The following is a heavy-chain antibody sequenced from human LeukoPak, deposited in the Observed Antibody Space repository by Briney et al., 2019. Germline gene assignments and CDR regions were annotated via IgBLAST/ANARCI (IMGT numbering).Heavy chain of an antibody. CDR3: ARDSGHSRHPDY. CDR1: GFTFSSYE. CDR2: ISSAGGTI. D-gene: IGHD5-18*01. J-gene: IGHJ4*02. V-gene: IGHV3-48*03. Sequence: PGGSLRLSCAVSGFTFSSYEMNWVRQAPGKGLEWVSYISSAGGTIYYADSVKGRFTISRDNAKNSLFLQMNSLRAEDTAVYYCARDSGHSRHPDYWGQGTLVTVSS.